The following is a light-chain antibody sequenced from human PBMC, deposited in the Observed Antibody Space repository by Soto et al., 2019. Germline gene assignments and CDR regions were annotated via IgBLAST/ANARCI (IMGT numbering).Light chain of an antibody. CDR1: QTISSY. J-gene: IGKJ3*01. CDR3: QPQKNWSPPT. V-gene: IGKV3-15*01. CDR2: GAS. Sequence: EVVMTHSPATLSVSPGERATLSCRASQTISSYLAWYQQKPGHPPRLLIYGASTRATGIPARLSGSGSGTEFTLNTTSLQSEDVAVVYCQPQKNWSPPTFVPGTRVEIK.